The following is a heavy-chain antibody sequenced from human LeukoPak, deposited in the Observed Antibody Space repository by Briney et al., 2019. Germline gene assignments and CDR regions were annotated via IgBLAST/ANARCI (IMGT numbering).Heavy chain of an antibody. Sequence: SETLSLTCTVSGGSISSYYWSWIRQPPGKGLEWTAHIGSTNYNPSLRSRVTISVDTSKNHFSLNLSSVTAADTAVYYCARHISIGTNGFDIWGQGTMVTVSS. D-gene: IGHD1-14*01. CDR1: GGSISSYY. CDR2: IGST. V-gene: IGHV4-59*08. CDR3: ARHISIGTNGFDI. J-gene: IGHJ3*02.